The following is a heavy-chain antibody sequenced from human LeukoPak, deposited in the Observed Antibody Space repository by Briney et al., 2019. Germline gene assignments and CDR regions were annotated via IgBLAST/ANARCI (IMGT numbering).Heavy chain of an antibody. CDR1: GFTFRSYD. Sequence: GGSLRLSCAASGFTFRSYDMHWVRQATGKGLEWVSSIGTAGDTYYPDSVKGRFTISRDNSKNTLYLQMNSLRAEDTAVYYCARAFEHIVVVTAIDYWGQGTLVTVSS. V-gene: IGHV3-13*01. CDR3: ARAFEHIVVVTAIDY. CDR2: IGTAGDT. J-gene: IGHJ4*02. D-gene: IGHD2-21*02.